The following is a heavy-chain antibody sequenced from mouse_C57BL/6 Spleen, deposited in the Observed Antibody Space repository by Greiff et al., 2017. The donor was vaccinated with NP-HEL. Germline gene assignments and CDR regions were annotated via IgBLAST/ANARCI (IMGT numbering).Heavy chain of an antibody. CDR1: GYTFTSYW. V-gene: IGHV1-59*01. J-gene: IGHJ4*01. CDR2: IDPSDSYT. CDR3: ARSHYYAMDY. Sequence: QVQLQQSGAELVRPGTSVKLSCKASGYTFTSYWMHWVKQRPGQGLEWIGVIDPSDSYTNYNQKFKGKATLTVDTSSSTAYMQLSSLTSEDSAVYYCARSHYYAMDYWGQGTSVTVSS.